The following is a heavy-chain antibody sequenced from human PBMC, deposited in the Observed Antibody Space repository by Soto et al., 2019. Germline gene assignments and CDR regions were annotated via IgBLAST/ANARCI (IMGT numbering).Heavy chain of an antibody. V-gene: IGHV5-51*01. Sequence: PGESLKISCKGSGYSFTSYWIGWVRQMPGKGLEWMGIIYPGDSDTRYSPSFQGQVTISADKSFSTAYLQWSSLKASDTAMYYCARFDYDSSGSPNCFDYWGQGTLVTVSS. CDR3: ARFDYDSSGSPNCFDY. J-gene: IGHJ4*02. CDR2: IYPGDSDT. D-gene: IGHD3-22*01. CDR1: GYSFTSYW.